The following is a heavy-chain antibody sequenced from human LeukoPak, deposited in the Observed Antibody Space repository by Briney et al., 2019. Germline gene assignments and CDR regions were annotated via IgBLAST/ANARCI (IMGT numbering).Heavy chain of an antibody. CDR1: GFTFSSYS. Sequence: GGSLRLSCAASGFTFSSYSMNWVRQAPGKGLEWVSSISSSSSYIYYADSVKGRFTISRDNAKNSLYLQMNSLRAEDTAVYYCARVRSQYGGDYFDYWGQGTLVTVSS. J-gene: IGHJ4*02. D-gene: IGHD4-23*01. V-gene: IGHV3-21*01. CDR2: ISSSSSYI. CDR3: ARVRSQYGGDYFDY.